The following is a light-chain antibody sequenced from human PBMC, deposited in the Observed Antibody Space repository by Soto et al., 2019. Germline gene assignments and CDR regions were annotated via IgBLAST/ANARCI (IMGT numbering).Light chain of an antibody. CDR1: QSVLYNSNDRNY. Sequence: DIVVTQSPDSLAVSLGERATINCKSSQSVLYNSNDRNYLAWYQQKAGQAPKMLIYWASTRESGVPGRFSGSGSGTDFTLNITNLQPEDVAVYFCQQYYRTPRTFGGGTRVEIK. CDR3: QQYYRTPRT. CDR2: WAS. V-gene: IGKV4-1*01. J-gene: IGKJ4*01.